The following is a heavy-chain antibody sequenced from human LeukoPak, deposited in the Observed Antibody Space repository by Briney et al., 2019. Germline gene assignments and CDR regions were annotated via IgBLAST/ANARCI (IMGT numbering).Heavy chain of an antibody. CDR3: ARYLGYCSSTSCRPFDY. CDR2: IYHSGST. J-gene: IGHJ4*02. Sequence: PSGTLSLTCAVSGGSISSSNWWGWVRQPPGKGLEWIGEIYHSGSTNYNPSLKSRVTISVDKSKNQFSLKLSSVTAADTAVYYCARYLGYCSSTSCRPFDYWGQGTLVTVSS. V-gene: IGHV4-4*02. D-gene: IGHD2-2*01. CDR1: GGSISSSNW.